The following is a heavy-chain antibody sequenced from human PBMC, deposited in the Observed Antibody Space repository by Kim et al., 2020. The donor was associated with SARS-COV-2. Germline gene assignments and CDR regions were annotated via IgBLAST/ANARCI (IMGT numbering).Heavy chain of an antibody. Sequence: GGSLRLSCAASRFTFSSYSMNWVRQAPGKGLEWVSSISSSSSYIYYADSVKGRFTISRDNAKNSLYLQMNSLRAEDTAVYYCARDIDRVVVVAANYYYYYGMDVWGQGTTVTVSS. V-gene: IGHV3-21*01. D-gene: IGHD2-15*01. J-gene: IGHJ6*02. CDR1: RFTFSSYS. CDR2: ISSSSSYI. CDR3: ARDIDRVVVVAANYYYYYGMDV.